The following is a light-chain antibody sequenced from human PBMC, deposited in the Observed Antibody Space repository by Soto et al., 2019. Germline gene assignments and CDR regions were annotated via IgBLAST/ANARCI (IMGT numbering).Light chain of an antibody. Sequence: QSALTQPRSVSGSPGQSVTISCTGTSSDVGGYNYVSWYQQHPGKAPKLMIYDVNKLPSGVPDRFSGSKSGNTASLTISGLQAEDEAEYYCCSYAGSYTVVFGGGTMLTVL. V-gene: IGLV2-11*01. CDR2: DVN. J-gene: IGLJ2*01. CDR3: CSYAGSYTVV. CDR1: SSDVGGYNY.